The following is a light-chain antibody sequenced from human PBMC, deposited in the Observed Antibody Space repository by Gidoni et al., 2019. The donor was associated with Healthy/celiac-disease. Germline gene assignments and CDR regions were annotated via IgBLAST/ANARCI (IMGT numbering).Light chain of an antibody. Sequence: ETVMTQPPATLSVSPGERATLSCRASQSVSSNLAWYQQKPGQAPRLLIYGASTRATGIPARFSGSGSGTEFTLTISGLQSEDFAVYYCQQYNNWPPWTFGQGTKVEIK. CDR1: QSVSSN. CDR2: GAS. V-gene: IGKV3-15*01. J-gene: IGKJ1*01. CDR3: QQYNNWPPWT.